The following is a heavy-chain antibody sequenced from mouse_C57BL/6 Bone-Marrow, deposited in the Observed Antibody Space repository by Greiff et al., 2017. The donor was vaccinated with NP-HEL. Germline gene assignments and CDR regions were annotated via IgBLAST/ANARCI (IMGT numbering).Heavy chain of an antibody. Sequence: QVQLQQSGAELARPGASVKLSCKASGYTFTSYGISWVKQRTGQGLEWIGEIYPRSGNTYYNEKFKGKATLTADKSSSTAYMELRSLTSEDSAVYFCAREAYDYGGAWFAYWGQGTLVTVSA. J-gene: IGHJ3*01. CDR3: AREAYDYGGAWFAY. CDR1: GYTFTSYG. V-gene: IGHV1-81*01. CDR2: IYPRSGNT. D-gene: IGHD2-4*01.